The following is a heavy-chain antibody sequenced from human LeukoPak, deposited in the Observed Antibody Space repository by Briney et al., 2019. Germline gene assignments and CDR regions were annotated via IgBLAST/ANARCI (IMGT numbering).Heavy chain of an antibody. V-gene: IGHV1-69*04. CDR3: ARDWEGYCVSTSCPAFDS. J-gene: IGHJ4*02. CDR2: IIPVLGIP. Sequence: ASVKVSCKASGYTFTTYGISWVRQAPGQGLEWMGRIIPVLGIPTYAQNFQGRLTITADRSTSTAYMELSSLRSEDTAIYYCARDWEGYCVSTSCPAFDSWGQGTLVTVSS. CDR1: GYTFTTYG. D-gene: IGHD2-2*01.